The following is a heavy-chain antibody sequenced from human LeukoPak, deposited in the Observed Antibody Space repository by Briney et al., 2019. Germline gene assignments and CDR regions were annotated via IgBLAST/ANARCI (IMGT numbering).Heavy chain of an antibody. CDR1: GGSFSGYY. CDR2: INHSGST. Sequence: SETLSLTCAVYGGSFSGYYWSWIRQPPGKGLEWIGEINHSGSTNYNPSLKSRVTISVDTSKNQFSLKLSSVTAADTAVYYCARGGHFYGSGSYYNEYNWFDPWGQGTLVTVSS. CDR3: ARGGHFYGSGSYYNEYNWFDP. J-gene: IGHJ5*02. V-gene: IGHV4-34*01. D-gene: IGHD3-10*01.